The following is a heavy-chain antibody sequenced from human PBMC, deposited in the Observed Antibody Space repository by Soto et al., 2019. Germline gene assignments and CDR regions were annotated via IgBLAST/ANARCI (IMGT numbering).Heavy chain of an antibody. CDR1: GGSFSGYY. V-gene: IGHV4-34*01. J-gene: IGHJ4*02. CDR2: INHSGST. CDR3: ARDKITGLFDY. D-gene: IGHD2-8*02. Sequence: PSETLSLTCAVYGGSFSGYYWTWIRQPPGTGLEWIGEINHSGSTNYNPSLKSRVTISVDTSKNQFSLKLTSVTAADTAVYYCARDKITGLFDYWGKGTLVPSSS.